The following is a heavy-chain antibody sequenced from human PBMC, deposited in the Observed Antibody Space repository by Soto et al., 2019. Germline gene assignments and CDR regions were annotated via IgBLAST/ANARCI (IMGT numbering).Heavy chain of an antibody. Sequence: PSETLSLTCTGSGGSISSGGYYWSWIRQHPGKGLEWIGYMYYSGSTYYNPSLKSRVTISVDTSKNQFSLKLSSVTAADTAVYYGASTTAIAPGYLGYWGQGTLVTVSS. CDR3: ASTTAIAPGYLGY. CDR1: GGSISSGGYY. J-gene: IGHJ4*02. CDR2: MYYSGST. D-gene: IGHD5-18*01. V-gene: IGHV4-31*03.